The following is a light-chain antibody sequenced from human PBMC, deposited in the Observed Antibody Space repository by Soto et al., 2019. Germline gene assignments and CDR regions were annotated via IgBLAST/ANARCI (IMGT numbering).Light chain of an antibody. V-gene: IGKV1-27*01. J-gene: IGKJ3*01. CDR2: TAS. CDR3: LIHNIAPFI. Sequence: DIQMTQSPSSLSASVGDRVTITCRASQDISNYVAWYQQRPGKVPKLLIYTASTLQSGVPSRFSGSGSGTDYTLTINSLQPEDVTTYYCLIHNIAPFIFGPGTKVDIK. CDR1: QDISNY.